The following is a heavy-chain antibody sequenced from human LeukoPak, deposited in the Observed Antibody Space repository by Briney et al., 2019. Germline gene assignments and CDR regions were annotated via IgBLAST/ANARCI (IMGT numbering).Heavy chain of an antibody. D-gene: IGHD1-1*01. V-gene: IGHV1-18*01. CDR2: ISAYNGNT. CDR1: GYTFTSYG. Sequence: ASVRVSCKTSGYTFTSYGISWVRQAPGQGLEWMGWISAYNGNTNYVQKFRGRVAMTTDTSTSTVYMDLRSLRSDTAVYYCARDIATVQHQDWGQGTLVTVSS. J-gene: IGHJ4*02. CDR3: ARDIATVQHQD.